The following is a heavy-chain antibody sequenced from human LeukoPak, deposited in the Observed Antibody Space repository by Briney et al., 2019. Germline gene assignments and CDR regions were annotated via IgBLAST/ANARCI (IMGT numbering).Heavy chain of an antibody. CDR1: GFAFSSYG. V-gene: IGHV3-30*02. CDR2: IRYDGSNK. J-gene: IGHJ4*02. Sequence: GGSLRLSCAASGFAFSSYGMHWVRPAPGKGLEGVSFIRYDGSNKYYADSVKGRFTISRDNSKNTLYLQMNSLRAEDTAVYYCAKDLGGIISSSPYYFDYWGQGTLVTVSS. D-gene: IGHD6-13*01. CDR3: AKDLGGIISSSPYYFDY.